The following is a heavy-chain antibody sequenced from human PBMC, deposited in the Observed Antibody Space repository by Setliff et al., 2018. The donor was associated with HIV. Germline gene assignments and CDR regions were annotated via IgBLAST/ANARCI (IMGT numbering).Heavy chain of an antibody. V-gene: IGHV1-8*02. Sequence: ASVKVSCKASGYTFTSYDINWVRQATGQGLEWMGWMNPNSGNTNYAQKFQGRITMTRDSSITTAYMELSSLRSEDTAVYYCARDFGGYCSSMSCPGLFDPWGQGTLVTVSS. CDR3: ARDFGGYCSSMSCPGLFDP. CDR1: GYTFTSYD. CDR2: MNPNSGNT. D-gene: IGHD2-2*01. J-gene: IGHJ5*02.